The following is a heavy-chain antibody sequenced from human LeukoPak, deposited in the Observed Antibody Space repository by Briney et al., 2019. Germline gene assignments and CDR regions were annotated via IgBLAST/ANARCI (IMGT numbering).Heavy chain of an antibody. V-gene: IGHV4-39*01. CDR1: GGTISRSSND. CDR2: IYYSGST. CDR3: ARHFHTGGISWYTDL. J-gene: IGHJ2*01. Sequence: PSETLSLSCTVSGGTISRSSNDWGWIRQPPGKGLEWNGSIYYSGSTYYNPSLKSRVTISVDTSKNQFSLKLSSMTAADTAVYYCARHFHTGGISWYTDLWGRGTLVTVSS. D-gene: IGHD2-8*02.